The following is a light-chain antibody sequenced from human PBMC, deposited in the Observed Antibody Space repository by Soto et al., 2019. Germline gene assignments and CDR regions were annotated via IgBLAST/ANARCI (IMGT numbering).Light chain of an antibody. Sequence: DIGITRSPGSLCASVGDRVTITCRASQSISSYLNWYQQKPGKAPKLLIYAASSLQSGVPSRFSGSGSGTDFTLTISSLQPEDFATYYCQQSYSTPPTFGGGTKVDIK. CDR3: QQSYSTPPT. V-gene: IGKV1-39*01. CDR2: AAS. CDR1: QSISSY. J-gene: IGKJ4*01.